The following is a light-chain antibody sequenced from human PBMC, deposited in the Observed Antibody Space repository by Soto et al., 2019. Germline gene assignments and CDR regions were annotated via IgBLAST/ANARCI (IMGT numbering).Light chain of an antibody. CDR3: QSYDTSLSAYVV. V-gene: IGLV1-40*01. CDR1: SSNIGAGYD. CDR2: GNN. J-gene: IGLJ2*01. Sequence: QSVLTQPPSVSGAPGQRVTISCTGSSSNIGAGYDVHWYQQLPGTAPKFLIYGNNNWPSGVPERFSGSKSGTSASLAITGLQAEDEADYYCQSYDTSLSAYVVFGGGTKLTVL.